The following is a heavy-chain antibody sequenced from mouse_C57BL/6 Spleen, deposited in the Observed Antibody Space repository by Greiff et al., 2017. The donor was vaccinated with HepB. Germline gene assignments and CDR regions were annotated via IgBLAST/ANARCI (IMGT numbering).Heavy chain of an antibody. V-gene: IGHV1-80*01. D-gene: IGHD3-3*01. CDR3: ARELGFAY. CDR2: IYPGDGDT. J-gene: IGHJ3*01. Sequence: QVHVKQSGAELVKPGASVKISCKASGYAFSSYWMNWVKQRPGKGLEWIGQIYPGDGDTNYNGKFKGKATLTADKSSSTAYMQLSSLTSEDSAVYFCARELGFAYWGQGTLVTVSA. CDR1: GYAFSSYW.